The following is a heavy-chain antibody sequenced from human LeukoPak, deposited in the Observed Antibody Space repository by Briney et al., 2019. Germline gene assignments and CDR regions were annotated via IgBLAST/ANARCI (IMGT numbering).Heavy chain of an antibody. CDR2: IKQDGSEK. V-gene: IGHV3-7*01. Sequence: RRSLRPSCAASGFSFSSDWMSWVRLAPGKGLEWVVNIKQDGSEKYYVDSVKGRFTISRDNAKNSLYLQMNSLRAEDTAVYYCASYGVVRGVIAPFDYWGQGTLVTVSS. CDR3: ASYGVVRGVIAPFDY. CDR1: GFSFSSDW. D-gene: IGHD3-10*01. J-gene: IGHJ4*02.